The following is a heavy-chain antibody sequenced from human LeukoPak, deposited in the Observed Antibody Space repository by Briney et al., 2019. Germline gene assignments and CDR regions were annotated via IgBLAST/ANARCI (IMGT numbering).Heavy chain of an antibody. CDR3: ARYFDL. Sequence: PSETLSLTCTVSGGSISSSSYYWSWIRQPAGKGLEWIGRIYTSGSTNYNPSLKSRVTISVDTSKNQFSPKLSSVTAADTAVYYCARYFDLWGRGTLVTVSS. CDR2: IYTSGST. CDR1: GGSISSSSYY. J-gene: IGHJ2*01. V-gene: IGHV4-61*02.